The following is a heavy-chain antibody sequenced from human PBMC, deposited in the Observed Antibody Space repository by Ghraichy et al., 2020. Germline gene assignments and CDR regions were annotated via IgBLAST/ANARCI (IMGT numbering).Heavy chain of an antibody. D-gene: IGHD2-21*02. V-gene: IGHV3-73*01. Sequence: GGSLRLSCAASGFTFSGSAMHWVRQASGKGLEWVGRIRSKANSYATAYAASVKGRFTISRDDSKNTAYLQMNSLKTEDTAVYYCTGVLEVEVVTAIPNDYWGQGTLVTVSS. CDR1: GFTFSGSA. J-gene: IGHJ4*02. CDR3: TGVLEVEVVTAIPNDY. CDR2: IRSKANSYAT.